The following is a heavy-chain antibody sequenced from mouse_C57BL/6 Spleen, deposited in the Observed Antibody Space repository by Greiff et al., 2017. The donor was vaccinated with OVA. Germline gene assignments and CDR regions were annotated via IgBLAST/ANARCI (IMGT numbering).Heavy chain of an antibody. J-gene: IGHJ4*01. CDR3: ARSKVYYGNSYGMDY. CDR1: GYTFTSYW. CDR2: IHPSDSDT. V-gene: IGHV1-74*01. D-gene: IGHD2-1*01. Sequence: QVQLQQPGAELVKPGASVKVSCKASGYTFTSYWMHWVKQRHGQGLEWIGRIHPSDSDTNYNQKFKGKATLTVDKPSSTAYMQLSSLTSEDSAVYYCARSKVYYGNSYGMDYWGQGTSVTVSS.